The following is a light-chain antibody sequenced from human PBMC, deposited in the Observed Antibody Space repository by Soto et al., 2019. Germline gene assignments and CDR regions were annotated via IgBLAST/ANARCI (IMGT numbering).Light chain of an antibody. CDR2: TAS. J-gene: IGKJ4*01. Sequence: DIQMTQSPSSLSASVGDRVTVTCRASQRISNSLNWYQQKPGQAPKLLIYTASSLHSGVPSRFSGSGSGTEFTLTISSLQREDFATYFCQQSYSAPLTFGGGTKVDIK. V-gene: IGKV1-39*01. CDR1: QRISNS. CDR3: QQSYSAPLT.